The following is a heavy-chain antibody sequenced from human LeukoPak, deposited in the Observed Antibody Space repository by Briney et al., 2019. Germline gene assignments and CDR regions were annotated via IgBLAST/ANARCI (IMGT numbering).Heavy chain of an antibody. D-gene: IGHD3-22*01. J-gene: IGHJ1*01. Sequence: GGSLRLSCEGSGFPLSNYWMGWVRQAPGKGLQWVANIKTDGSEKYYVDSVKGRFTISRDNAKNSLYLQLKSLRAEDTAVYYCATYSSLNRREFQYWGQGTLLTVSS. CDR1: GFPLSNYW. V-gene: IGHV3-7*01. CDR2: IKTDGSEK. CDR3: ATYSSLNRREFQY.